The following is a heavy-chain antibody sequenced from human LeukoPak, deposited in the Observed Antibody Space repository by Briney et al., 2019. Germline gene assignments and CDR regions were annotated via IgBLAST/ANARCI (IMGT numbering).Heavy chain of an antibody. Sequence: GGSLRLSCAASGFTFSSYAMSWVRQAPGKGLEWVSANSGSGDSTYYADSVKGRFSISRDISRNTLYLQMNSLRVEDTAVYYCAKDITGHNRGWYDYWGQGTLVTVSS. CDR3: AKDITGHNRGWYDY. D-gene: IGHD6-19*01. V-gene: IGHV3-23*01. CDR1: GFTFSSYA. J-gene: IGHJ4*02. CDR2: NSGSGDST.